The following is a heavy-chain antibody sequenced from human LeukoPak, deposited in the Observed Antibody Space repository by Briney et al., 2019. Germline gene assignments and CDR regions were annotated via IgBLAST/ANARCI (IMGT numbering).Heavy chain of an antibody. Sequence: SVKVSCKASGGTFSSYAISWVRQAPGQGLEWMGGIIPIFGTANYAQKSQGRVTITADESTSTAYMELSSLRSEDTAVYYCARAPPDYGDYVGAFDIWGQGTMVTVSS. D-gene: IGHD4-17*01. V-gene: IGHV1-69*13. CDR1: GGTFSSYA. J-gene: IGHJ3*02. CDR3: ARAPPDYGDYVGAFDI. CDR2: IIPIFGTA.